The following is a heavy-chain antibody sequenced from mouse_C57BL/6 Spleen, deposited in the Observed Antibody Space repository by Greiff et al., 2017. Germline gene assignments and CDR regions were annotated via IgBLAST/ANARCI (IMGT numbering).Heavy chain of an antibody. V-gene: IGHV1-15*01. CDR1: GYTFTDYE. D-gene: IGHD2-3*01. Sequence: VQLQQSGAELVRPGASVTLSCKASGYTFTDYEMHWVKQTPVHGLEWIGAIDPETGGTAYNQKFKGKAILTADKSSSTAYMELRSLTSEDSAVYYCTREEGWLLRMFAYWGQGTLVTVSA. CDR2: IDPETGGT. J-gene: IGHJ3*01. CDR3: TREEGWLLRMFAY.